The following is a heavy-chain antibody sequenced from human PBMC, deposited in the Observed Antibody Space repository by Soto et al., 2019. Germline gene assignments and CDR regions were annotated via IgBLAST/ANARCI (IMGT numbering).Heavy chain of an antibody. CDR2: IYYSGST. CDR1: GGSISSYY. V-gene: IGHV4-59*08. D-gene: IGHD3-10*01. Sequence: PSETLSLTCTVSGGSISSYYWSWIRQPPGKGLEWIGYIYYSGSTNYNPSLKSRVTISVDTSKNQFSLKLSSVTAADTAVYYCAQHYGSGEQPFQHWGQGTLVTVSS. J-gene: IGHJ1*01. CDR3: AQHYGSGEQPFQH.